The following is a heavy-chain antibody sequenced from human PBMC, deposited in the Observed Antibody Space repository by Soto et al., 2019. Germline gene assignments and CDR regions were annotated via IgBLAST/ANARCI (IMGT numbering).Heavy chain of an antibody. J-gene: IGHJ5*02. D-gene: IGHD3-10*01. CDR1: EFTFSSYW. CDR3: ARVTMVRGVPNWFDP. V-gene: IGHV3-7*03. Sequence: EVQLVESGGGLVKPGGSLRLSCAASEFTFSSYWMSWVRQAPGKGLEWVANIKQDGSEKYYVDSVKGRFTISRDNAKNSLYLQMNSLRAEDTAVYYCARVTMVRGVPNWFDPWGQGTLVTVSS. CDR2: IKQDGSEK.